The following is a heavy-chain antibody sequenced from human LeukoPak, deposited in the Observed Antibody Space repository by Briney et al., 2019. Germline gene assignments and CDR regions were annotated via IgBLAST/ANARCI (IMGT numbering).Heavy chain of an antibody. CDR1: GYTFRNYA. CDR3: ARLLGRSTWGIAAAFDI. Sequence: GASVKVSCKASGYTFRNYAMNWVRQAPGQGLEWLGWINLNNGDTQYAQKFQGRVTMTRDTSISTAYMDLSRLTSDDTAVYYCARLLGRSTWGIAAAFDIWGQGTMVTVSS. D-gene: IGHD7-27*01. CDR2: INLNNGDT. V-gene: IGHV1-2*02. J-gene: IGHJ3*02.